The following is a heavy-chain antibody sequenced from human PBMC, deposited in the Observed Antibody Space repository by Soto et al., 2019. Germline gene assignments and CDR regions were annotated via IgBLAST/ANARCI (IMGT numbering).Heavy chain of an antibody. V-gene: IGHV3-74*01. J-gene: IGHJ4*02. CDR3: ARDTRGGVPDY. D-gene: IGHD2-8*01. CDR1: QLSGGSYG. CDR2: TKSDGSST. Sequence: SCGSHQLSGGSYGVNLSRQAPGKGLVWVSRTKSDGSSTSYADSVKGRFTISRDNAKSTLYQQMNSLRAEDTAVYFSARDTRGGVPDYCGQGTLHTVAS.